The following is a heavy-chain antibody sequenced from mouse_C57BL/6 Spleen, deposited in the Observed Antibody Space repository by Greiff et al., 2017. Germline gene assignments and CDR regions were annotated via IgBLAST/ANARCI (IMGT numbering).Heavy chain of an antibody. Sequence: EVQLQQSGPGLVKPSQSLSLTCSVTGYSITSGSYWNWIRQFPGNKLEWMGYISYDGSNNYNPSLKNRISFTRDTSKNQFFLKLNSVTTEDTAKYYCARAGGYDGGFAYWGQGTLVTVSA. CDR3: ARAGGYDGGFAY. CDR1: GYSITSGSY. CDR2: ISYDGSN. D-gene: IGHD2-2*01. J-gene: IGHJ3*01. V-gene: IGHV3-6*01.